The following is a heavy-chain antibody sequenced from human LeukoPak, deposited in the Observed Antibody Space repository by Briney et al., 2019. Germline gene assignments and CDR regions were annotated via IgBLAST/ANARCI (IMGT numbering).Heavy chain of an antibody. D-gene: IGHD3-22*01. CDR2: IYYSGST. Sequence: KPSETLSLTCTVSGGSISSSSYYWGWIRQPPGKGVEWVGSIYYSGSTYYNPSLKSRVTISVDTSKNQFSLKLSSVTAADTAVYYCARQNYYDSSGYYPDAFDIWGQGTMVTVSS. CDR3: ARQNYYDSSGYYPDAFDI. CDR1: GGSISSSSYY. J-gene: IGHJ3*02. V-gene: IGHV4-39*07.